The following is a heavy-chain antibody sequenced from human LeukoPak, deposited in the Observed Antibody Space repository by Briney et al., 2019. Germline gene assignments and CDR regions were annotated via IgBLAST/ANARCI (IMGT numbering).Heavy chain of an antibody. V-gene: IGHV3-53*01. CDR2: LYSAGST. CDR1: GFIVSSNY. D-gene: IGHD2-21*01. Sequence: PGGSLRLSCAASGFIVSSNYMSWVRQAPGKGLEWVSILYSAGSTCYADSVRGRFTISRDISKNTVCLQMNSLRVEDTAVYYCASGGMGARKYYSDPFHYWGQGTLVTVSS. J-gene: IGHJ4*02. CDR3: ASGGMGARKYYSDPFHY.